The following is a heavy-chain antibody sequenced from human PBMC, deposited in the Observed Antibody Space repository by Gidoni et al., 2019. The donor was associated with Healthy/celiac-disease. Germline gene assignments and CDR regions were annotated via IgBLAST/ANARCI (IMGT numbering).Heavy chain of an antibody. D-gene: IGHD3-22*01. CDR2: INHSGST. CDR1: GGSFSGYY. Sequence: QVQLQQWGAGLLKPSETLSLTCAVYGGSFSGYYWSWIRKPPGKGLEWIGEINHSGSTNYNPSLKSRVTISVDTSKNQFSLKLSSVTAADTAVYYCARFHSSGYYMDDAFDIWGQGTMVTVSS. J-gene: IGHJ3*02. V-gene: IGHV4-34*01. CDR3: ARFHSSGYYMDDAFDI.